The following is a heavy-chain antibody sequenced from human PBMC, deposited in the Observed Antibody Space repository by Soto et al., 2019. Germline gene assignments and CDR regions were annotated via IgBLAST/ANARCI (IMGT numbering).Heavy chain of an antibody. V-gene: IGHV1-69*13. CDR2: TIPIFGTA. D-gene: IGHD3-22*01. CDR3: ASYQGSSGYYRAFDY. Sequence: ASVKVSCKASGGTFSSYAISWVRQAPGQGLEWMGGTIPIFGTANYAQKFQGRVTITADESTSTAYMELSSLRSEDTAVYYCASYQGSSGYYRAFDYWGQGTLVTVSS. J-gene: IGHJ4*02. CDR1: GGTFSSYA.